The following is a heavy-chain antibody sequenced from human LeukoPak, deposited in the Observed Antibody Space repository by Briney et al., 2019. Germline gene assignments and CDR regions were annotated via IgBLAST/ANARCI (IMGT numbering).Heavy chain of an antibody. CDR3: ARTIYDSSGYLRY. J-gene: IGHJ4*02. Sequence: GGSLRLSCAASGFTVSSNYMSWVRQAPGKGLEWVSVIYSGGSTYYADSVKGRFTISRDNSKNTLYLQMNSLRAEDTAVYYCARTIYDSSGYLRYWGQGTLVTVSS. D-gene: IGHD3-22*01. CDR2: IYSGGST. CDR1: GFTVSSNY. V-gene: IGHV3-66*01.